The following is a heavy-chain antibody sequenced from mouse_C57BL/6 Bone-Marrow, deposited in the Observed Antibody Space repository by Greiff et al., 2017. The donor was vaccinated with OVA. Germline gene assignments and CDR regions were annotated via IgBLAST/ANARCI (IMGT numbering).Heavy chain of an antibody. Sequence: EVQLQQSGGGLVQPGGSMKLSCVASGFTFSNYWMNWVRQSPEKGLEWVAQIRLKSDNYATHYAESVKGRFTISSDDSKSSVYLQMNNLRAEDTGIYYCTDEANLLGDYWGQGTTLTVSS. CDR1: GFTFSNYW. V-gene: IGHV6-3*01. D-gene: IGHD1-1*01. CDR2: IRLKSDNYAT. J-gene: IGHJ2*01. CDR3: TDEANLLGDY.